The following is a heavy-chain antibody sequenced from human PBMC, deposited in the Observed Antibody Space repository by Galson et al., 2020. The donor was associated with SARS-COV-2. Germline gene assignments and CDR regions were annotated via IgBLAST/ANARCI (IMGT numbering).Heavy chain of an antibody. Sequence: ASVKVSCKASGYTFTSYGISWVRQAPGQGLEWMGWISAYNGNTNYAQKLQGRVTMTTDTSTSTAYMELRSLRSDDTAVYYCARDTGAWELLRVRGWYFDLWGRGTLVTVSS. V-gene: IGHV1-18*01. D-gene: IGHD1-26*01. CDR1: GYTFTSYG. J-gene: IGHJ2*01. CDR3: ARDTGAWELLRVRGWYFDL. CDR2: ISAYNGNT.